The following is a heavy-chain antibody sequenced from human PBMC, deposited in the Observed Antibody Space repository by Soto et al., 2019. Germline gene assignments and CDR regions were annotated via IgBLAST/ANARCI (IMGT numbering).Heavy chain of an antibody. J-gene: IGHJ5*02. D-gene: IGHD2-15*01. V-gene: IGHV3-30*03. CDR2: ISYDGSNT. Sequence: QAHLVESGGGVVQPGTSLRLSCAASGVSFNSYDMHWVRQAPGKGPEWVAIISYDGSNTYYSDSVRGRFTISRDKSKDTRYLQMHSRRSEDTAIYDCARISRYCSGGDCHAWGQGTQVTVSS. CDR3: ARISRYCSGGDCHA. CDR1: GVSFNSYD.